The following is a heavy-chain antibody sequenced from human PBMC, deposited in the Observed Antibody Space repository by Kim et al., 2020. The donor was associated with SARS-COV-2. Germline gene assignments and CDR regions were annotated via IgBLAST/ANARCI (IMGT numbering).Heavy chain of an antibody. CDR2: IYYIGST. D-gene: IGHD3-22*01. J-gene: IGHJ4*02. Sequence: SETLSLTCTVSGGSIRSYYWSWIRPPPGKGLEWIGHIYYIGSTKYNPSLKSRVTISVDTSKNQFSLKLSSVTAADMAMYYCASRSSGSYPFDHWGQGTLV. CDR3: ASRSSGSYPFDH. V-gene: IGHV4-59*01. CDR1: GGSIRSYY.